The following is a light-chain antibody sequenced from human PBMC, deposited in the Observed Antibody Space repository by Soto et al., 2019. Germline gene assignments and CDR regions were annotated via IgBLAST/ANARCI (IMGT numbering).Light chain of an antibody. CDR3: QQRGNRPPWT. CDR1: QSVSSY. CDR2: DAS. V-gene: IGKV3-11*01. J-gene: IGKJ1*01. Sequence: EIVFTQFPATLSLSPGERCTLSRRASQSVSSYLVWYQQKPGQAPRLXXYDASNRATGIPARFSGSGSGTDFTLPISSLEPEDFAVYYCQQRGNRPPWTFGQGTKVDIK.